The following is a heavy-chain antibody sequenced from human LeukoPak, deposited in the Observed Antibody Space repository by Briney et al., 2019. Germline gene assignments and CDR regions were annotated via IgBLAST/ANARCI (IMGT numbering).Heavy chain of an antibody. CDR1: LFAFSSYA. J-gene: IGHJ4*02. CDR2: ISSNGGST. CDR3: ARGGYYDSSGYYS. Sequence: GGSLRLYCAVSLFAFSSYAMHWVRQAPGKGLEYVSAISSNGGSTYYANSVKGRFTISRDNSKNTLYLQMGSLRAEDMAVYYCARGGYYDSSGYYSWGQGTLVTV. V-gene: IGHV3-64*01. D-gene: IGHD3-22*01.